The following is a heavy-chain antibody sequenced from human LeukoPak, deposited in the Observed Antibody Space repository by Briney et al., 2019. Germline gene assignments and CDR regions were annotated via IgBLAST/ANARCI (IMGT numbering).Heavy chain of an antibody. D-gene: IGHD1-26*01. CDR2: ISSSSSYI. V-gene: IGHV3-21*01. J-gene: IGHJ3*02. CDR1: GFTFSSYS. Sequence: AGGSLRLSCAASGFTFSSYSMNWVRQAPGKGLEWVSSISSSSSYIYYADSVKGRFTISRDNAKNTLYLQMNSLRAEDTAVYYCARNLYTMGSTDAFDIWGQGTMVTVSS. CDR3: ARNLYTMGSTDAFDI.